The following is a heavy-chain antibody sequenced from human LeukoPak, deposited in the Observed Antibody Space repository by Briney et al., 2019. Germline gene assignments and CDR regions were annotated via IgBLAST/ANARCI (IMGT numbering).Heavy chain of an antibody. V-gene: IGHV4-34*01. Sequence: PSETLSLTCAVYGGSFSGYYWSWIRQPPGKGLEWIGEINHSGSTNYNPSLKSRVTISVDTSKNQFSLKLSSVTAADTAVYYCASTYDILTGYPRWGQGTLVTVSS. D-gene: IGHD3-9*01. CDR3: ASTYDILTGYPR. CDR2: INHSGST. J-gene: IGHJ4*02. CDR1: GGSFSGYY.